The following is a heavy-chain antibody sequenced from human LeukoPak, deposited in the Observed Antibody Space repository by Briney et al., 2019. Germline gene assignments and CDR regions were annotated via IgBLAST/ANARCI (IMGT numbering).Heavy chain of an antibody. D-gene: IGHD2-2*01. CDR1: GGSFSGYY. V-gene: IGHV4-34*01. CDR3: ARGLVVPAAILRYYYYGMDV. J-gene: IGHJ6*02. CDR2: INHSGST. Sequence: SETLSLTCAVYGGSFSGYYWSWIRQPPGKGLEWIGEINHSGSTNCNPSLKSRVTISVDTSKNQFSLKLSSVTAADTAVYYCARGLVVPAAILRYYYYGMDVWGQGTTVTVSS.